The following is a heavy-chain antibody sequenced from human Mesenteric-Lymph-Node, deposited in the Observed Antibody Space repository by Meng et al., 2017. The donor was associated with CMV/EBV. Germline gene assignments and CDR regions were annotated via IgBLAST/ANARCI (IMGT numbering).Heavy chain of an antibody. CDR3: ARDGCTSTSCDRALYGLDV. CDR2: IYSGGNR. V-gene: IGHV3-53*01. D-gene: IGHD2-2*02. Sequence: GESLKISCAASGFTFSSYSMNWVRQAPGKGLEWVSVIYSGGNRYYADSAKGRFTISRDNAKNTLELQMNSLRVEDTAVYYCARDGCTSTSCDRALYGLDVWGQGTTVTVSS. CDR1: GFTFSSYS. J-gene: IGHJ6*02.